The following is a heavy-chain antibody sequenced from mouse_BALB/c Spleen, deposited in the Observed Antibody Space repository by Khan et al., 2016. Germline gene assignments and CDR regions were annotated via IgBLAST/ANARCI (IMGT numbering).Heavy chain of an antibody. CDR1: GFTFTDYY. V-gene: IGHV7-3*02. Sequence: EVELVESGGGLVQTGGSLRLSCATSGFTFTDYYMTWVRQPPGKALEWLGFIRNKAGGYTTEYSASVKGRFTISRDNCQSILYLQMSTLRAEDSATYYCASLTGTIAYWGQGTLVTVSA. CDR2: IRNKAGGYTT. J-gene: IGHJ3*01. CDR3: ASLTGTIAY. D-gene: IGHD4-1*01.